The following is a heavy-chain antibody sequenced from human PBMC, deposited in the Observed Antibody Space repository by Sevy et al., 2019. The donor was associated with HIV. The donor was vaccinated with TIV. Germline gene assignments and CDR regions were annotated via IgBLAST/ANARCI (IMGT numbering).Heavy chain of an antibody. CDR1: GFTPSTYG. J-gene: IGHJ4*02. D-gene: IGHD4-17*01. CDR2: IWFDGSNT. CDR3: ARDLEFYDYGDYGPAFMPDY. V-gene: IGHV3-33*01. Sequence: GGSLRLSCAASGFTPSTYGMHWVRQAPGKGLEWVAVIWFDGSNTYYADSVKGRFTISRDIAKNTLHLQMNSLRVEDTAVYYCARDLEFYDYGDYGPAFMPDYWGQGTLVTVSS.